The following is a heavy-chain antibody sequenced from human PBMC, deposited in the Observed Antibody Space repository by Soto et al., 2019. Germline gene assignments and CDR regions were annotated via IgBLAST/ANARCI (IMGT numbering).Heavy chain of an antibody. J-gene: IGHJ6*02. Sequence: SVKVSCKASGGTFSSYAISWVRQAPGQGLEWMGGIIPIFGTANYAQKFQGRVTITADESTSTAYMELSSLRSEDTAVYYCARVGYYYGSGSYDTPVLYYYGMDVWGQGTTVTVSS. V-gene: IGHV1-69*13. CDR3: ARVGYYYGSGSYDTPVLYYYGMDV. CDR1: GGTFSSYA. CDR2: IIPIFGTA. D-gene: IGHD3-10*01.